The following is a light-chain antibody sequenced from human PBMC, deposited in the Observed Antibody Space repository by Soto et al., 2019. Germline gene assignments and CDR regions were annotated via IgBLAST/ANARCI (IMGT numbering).Light chain of an antibody. J-gene: IGKJ1*01. V-gene: IGKV1-39*01. Sequence: DIQMTQYPSSLSASIGDRVTITCRASQTVNTYLHWYQQKPGKAPKLLIYAASNLQSGVPSRFSGSGSGTNFTLSLNSLQPEDFATYYCQQGYSNPWTFGQGTKVAIK. CDR3: QQGYSNPWT. CDR1: QTVNTY. CDR2: AAS.